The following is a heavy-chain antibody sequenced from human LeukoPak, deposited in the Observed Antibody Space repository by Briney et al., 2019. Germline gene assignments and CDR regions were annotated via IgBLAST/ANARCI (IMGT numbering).Heavy chain of an antibody. CDR3: ARDWFHAIDY. J-gene: IGHJ4*02. V-gene: IGHV3-74*01. Sequence: GKSLRLSCAACGFTFSNYMMHWVRQAPGKGLVWVSRIRSDGSDERYAEAVKGRFTISRDNAKNTLYLQMNSLRDEDTAVYYCARDWFHAIDYWGQGTLVTVSS. D-gene: IGHD2/OR15-2a*01. CDR1: GFTFSNYM. CDR2: IRSDGSDE.